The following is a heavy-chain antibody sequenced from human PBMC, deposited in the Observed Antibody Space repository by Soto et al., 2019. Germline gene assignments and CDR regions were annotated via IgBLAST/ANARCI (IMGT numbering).Heavy chain of an antibody. Sequence: SETLSLTCTVSGDSFRSYYWTWIRHPPGKGLELIGYINYSGSTRYNPSLKSRVTISVDTSKNQFSLKLSSVIAADTAVYYCARAYGGFINGLDVWGQGTPVTVSS. CDR1: GDSFRSYY. J-gene: IGHJ6*02. V-gene: IGHV4-59*01. D-gene: IGHD5-12*01. CDR3: ARAYGGFINGLDV. CDR2: INYSGST.